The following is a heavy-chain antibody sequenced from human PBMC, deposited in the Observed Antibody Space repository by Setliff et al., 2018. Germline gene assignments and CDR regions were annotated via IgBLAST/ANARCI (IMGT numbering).Heavy chain of an antibody. CDR3: ARVPYYYDADDY. CDR1: GYSISSGYY. V-gene: IGHV4-38-2*01. CDR2: IYHSGST. Sequence: SETLSLTCAVSGYSISSGYYWGWIRQPPGKGLEGIGSIYHSGSTYYNPSLKSRVTISVDTSKNQFSLKLSSVTAADTAVYYCARVPYYYDADDYWGQGTLVTVSS. D-gene: IGHD3-22*01. J-gene: IGHJ4*02.